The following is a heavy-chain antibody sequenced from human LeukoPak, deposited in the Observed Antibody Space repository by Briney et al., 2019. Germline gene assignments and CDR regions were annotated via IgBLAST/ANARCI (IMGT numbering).Heavy chain of an antibody. CDR3: AFSLGDGSGSSFNWFDS. V-gene: IGHV5-51*01. D-gene: IGHD3-10*01. CDR1: GYSFTSYW. Sequence: GESLKISCKGSGYSFTSYWIGWVRQMPGKGLECMGIIYPGDSDTRYSPSFQGQVTISADKSISTVYLQWNSLKASDTAMYYCAFSLGDGSGSSFNWFDSWGQGTLVTVSS. J-gene: IGHJ5*01. CDR2: IYPGDSDT.